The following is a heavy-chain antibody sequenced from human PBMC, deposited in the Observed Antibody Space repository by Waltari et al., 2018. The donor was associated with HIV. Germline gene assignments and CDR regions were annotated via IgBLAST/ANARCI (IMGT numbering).Heavy chain of an antibody. CDR2: MYYSGST. CDR1: GGPVSRHSHY. CDR3: ARDSGLYGTYSHGMDV. D-gene: IGHD4-17*01. Sequence: QVQLQESGPGLVKPSQTLSLTCTVSGGPVSRHSHYWCWIRQHPGKGLEWIGYMYYSGSTYYNPSLKSRVIISIDTSQNQFSLELTSVTAADTAVYYCARDSGLYGTYSHGMDVWGQGTTVTVSS. V-gene: IGHV4-31*03. J-gene: IGHJ6*02.